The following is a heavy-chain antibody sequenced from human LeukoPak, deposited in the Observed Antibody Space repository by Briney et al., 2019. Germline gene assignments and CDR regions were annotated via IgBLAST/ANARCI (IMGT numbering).Heavy chain of an antibody. CDR1: GGSISPYY. CDR2: IQYSGST. J-gene: IGHJ3*02. D-gene: IGHD3-10*01. V-gene: IGHV4-59*08. Sequence: PSETLSLTCTVSGGSISPYYWSWIRQPPGKGLEWIGYIQYSGSTSYNPSLKSRVTISVDTSKNQFSLKLSSVTAADSAVYSCARYGGTYFDTWGRGTMVTVSS. CDR3: ARYGGTYFDT.